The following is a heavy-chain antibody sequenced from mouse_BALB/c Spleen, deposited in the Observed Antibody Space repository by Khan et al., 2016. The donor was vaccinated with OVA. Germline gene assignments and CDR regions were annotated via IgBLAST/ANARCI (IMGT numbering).Heavy chain of an antibody. J-gene: IGHJ3*01. CDR1: GFTFSSYA. CDR2: ISSGGDYI. D-gene: IGHD1-1*01. V-gene: IGHV5-6*01. Sequence: EVELVESGGDLVKPGGSLKLSCSASGFTFSSYAMSWVRQTPEKRLEWVATISSGGDYIYYPDTVKGRFTISRDNTKSTLYLQMSSLKSEVTAMYYCTRHNYGPFAYWGQGTLVTVSA. CDR3: TRHNYGPFAY.